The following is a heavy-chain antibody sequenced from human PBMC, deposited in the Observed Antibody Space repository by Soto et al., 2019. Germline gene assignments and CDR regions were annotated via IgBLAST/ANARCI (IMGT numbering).Heavy chain of an antibody. J-gene: IGHJ4*02. CDR1: GGSISSGGYY. Sequence: PSETLSLTCTVSGGSISSGGYYWSWIRQHPGKGLEWIGYIYHSGSTNYNPSLKSRVTISVDKSKNQFSLKLSSVTAADTAVYYCASGWYLDYWGQGTLVTVSS. V-gene: IGHV4-30-2*01. CDR2: IYHSGST. CDR3: ASGWYLDY. D-gene: IGHD6-19*01.